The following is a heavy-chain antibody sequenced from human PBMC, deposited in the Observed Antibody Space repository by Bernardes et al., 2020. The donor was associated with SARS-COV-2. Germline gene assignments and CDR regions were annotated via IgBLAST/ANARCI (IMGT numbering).Heavy chain of an antibody. J-gene: IGHJ4*02. V-gene: IGHV4-34*01. CDR3: ARERGYYDSSGYSPFDY. CDR2: INHSGST. D-gene: IGHD3-22*01. CDR1: GGSFSGYY. Sequence: SETLSLTCAVYGGSFSGYYWSWIRQPPGKGLEWIGEINHSGSTNYNPSLKSRVTISVDTSKNQFSLKLSSVTAADTAVYYCARERGYYDSSGYSPFDYWGQGTLVTVSS.